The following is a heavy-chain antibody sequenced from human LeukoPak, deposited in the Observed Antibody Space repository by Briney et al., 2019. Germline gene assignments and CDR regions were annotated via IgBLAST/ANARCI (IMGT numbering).Heavy chain of an antibody. J-gene: IGHJ4*02. Sequence: SETLSLTCTVSDDSISTYYWSWIRQPPGKGLEWVGYIYYRVTSDYNPSLKSRVTISVDTSKNQFSLKLSSVTAADTAVYYCARVRGLRIVVVITSGTFDYWGQGTLVTVSS. CDR1: DDSISTYY. V-gene: IGHV4-59*12. CDR3: ARVRGLRIVVVITSGTFDY. D-gene: IGHD3-22*01. CDR2: IYYRVTS.